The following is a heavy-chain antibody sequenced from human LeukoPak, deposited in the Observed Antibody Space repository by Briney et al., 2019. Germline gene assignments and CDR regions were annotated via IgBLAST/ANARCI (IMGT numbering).Heavy chain of an antibody. D-gene: IGHD1-26*01. Sequence: AGGSLRLSCGASGFTFTDYAMTWVLQAPGKGLEWLSSISASGVMTYYADSVKGRFTVSRGNSKDSLYLQMNSLTAADTAVYYCAKDRSIGTYYTFDHWGQGTLVTVSS. CDR3: AKDRSIGTYYTFDH. V-gene: IGHV3-23*01. CDR2: ISASGVMT. J-gene: IGHJ4*02. CDR1: GFTFTDYA.